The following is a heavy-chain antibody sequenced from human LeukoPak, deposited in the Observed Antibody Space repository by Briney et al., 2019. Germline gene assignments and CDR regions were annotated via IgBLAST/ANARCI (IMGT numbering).Heavy chain of an antibody. CDR2: ITHSGST. CDR1: GGSFSGYY. J-gene: IGHJ4*02. CDR3: ARGTGRSGRSTGFDY. V-gene: IGHV4-34*01. Sequence: PSETLSLTCAVYGGSFSGYYWSWIRQPPGKGLEWIGEITHSGSTNYNPSLKSRVTISVDTSKNQFSLKLSSVTAADTAVYYCARGTGRSGRSTGFDYWGQGTLVTVSS. D-gene: IGHD6-19*01.